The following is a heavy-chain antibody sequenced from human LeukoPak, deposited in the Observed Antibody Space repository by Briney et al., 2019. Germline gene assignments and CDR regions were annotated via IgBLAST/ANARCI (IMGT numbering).Heavy chain of an antibody. D-gene: IGHD2-2*01. Sequence: SETLSLTCTVSGGSITSGSYYWSWIRQPAGKGLEWIGRIYTSGSTNYNPSLKSRVTISVDTSKNQFSLKVTSVTAADTAVYYCARGRVDCSSTSCYAFYYYYYMDVWGKGTTVTVSS. CDR2: IYTSGST. CDR3: ARGRVDCSSTSCYAFYYYYYMDV. V-gene: IGHV4-61*02. CDR1: GGSITSGSYY. J-gene: IGHJ6*03.